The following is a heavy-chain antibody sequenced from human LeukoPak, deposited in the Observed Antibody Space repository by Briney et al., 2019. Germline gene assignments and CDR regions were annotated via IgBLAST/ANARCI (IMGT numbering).Heavy chain of an antibody. CDR1: GYFISSGYY. J-gene: IGHJ4*02. V-gene: IGHV4-38-2*02. CDR3: ARDIERGTLDY. CDR2: IYHSGST. Sequence: SETLSLTCAVSGYFISSGYYWDWIRQPPGKGLEWIGSIYHSGSTYYNPSLKSRVTISVDTSKNQFSLRLSPVTAADTAVYYCARDIERGTLDYWGQGTLVTVSS. D-gene: IGHD1-1*01.